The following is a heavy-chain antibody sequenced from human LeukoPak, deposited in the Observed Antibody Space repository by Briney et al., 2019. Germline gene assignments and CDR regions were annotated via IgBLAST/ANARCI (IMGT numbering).Heavy chain of an antibody. CDR3: ARGAVQKPAFDY. D-gene: IGHD3-10*01. CDR1: GFTFSSYS. J-gene: IGHJ4*02. Sequence: PGGSLRLSCAASGFTFSSYSMNWVRQAPGKGPEWVSSISSSSSYIYYADSVKGRFTISRDNAKNSLYLQMNSLRAEDTAVYYCARGAVQKPAFDYWGQGTLVTVSS. V-gene: IGHV3-21*01. CDR2: ISSSSSYI.